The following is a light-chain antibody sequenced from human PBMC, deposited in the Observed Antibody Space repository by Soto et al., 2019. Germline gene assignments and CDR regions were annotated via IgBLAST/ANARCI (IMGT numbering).Light chain of an antibody. Sequence: QSALTQPASVSGSPGQSITISCTGSSRDVGGHDYVSWYQQLPGKAPKLIIYEVSSRPSGVSSRFSGSKSDNTASLIISGLQAEDEADYYCASYTNANTAVFGRGTKLTVL. CDR1: SRDVGGHDY. V-gene: IGLV2-14*01. CDR2: EVS. CDR3: ASYTNANTAV. J-gene: IGLJ2*01.